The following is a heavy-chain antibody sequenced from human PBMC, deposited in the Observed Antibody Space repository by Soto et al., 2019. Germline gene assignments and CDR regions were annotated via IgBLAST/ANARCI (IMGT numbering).Heavy chain of an antibody. CDR3: ARDSGIVVVPAAEPYYYGMEV. D-gene: IGHD2-2*01. V-gene: IGHV1-69*01. J-gene: IGHJ6*02. CDR2: IIPIFGTA. CDR1: GGTFSSYA. Sequence: VKVSCKASGGTFSSYAISWVRQAPGQGLEWMGGIIPIFGTANYAQKFKGRVTITADESTSTAYMELSSLRSEDTAVYYCARDSGIVVVPAAEPYYYGMEVWGHGTTVTVSS.